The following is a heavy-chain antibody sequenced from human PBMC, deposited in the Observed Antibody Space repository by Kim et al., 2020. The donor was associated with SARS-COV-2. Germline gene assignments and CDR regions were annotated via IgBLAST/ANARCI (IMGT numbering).Heavy chain of an antibody. D-gene: IGHD3-10*01. V-gene: IGHV4-34*01. Sequence: NSNPSLKSRVTISVDTSKNQFSLKLSSVTAADTAVYYCARGGTMVRGYDYWGQGTLVTVSS. CDR3: ARGGTMVRGYDY. J-gene: IGHJ4*02.